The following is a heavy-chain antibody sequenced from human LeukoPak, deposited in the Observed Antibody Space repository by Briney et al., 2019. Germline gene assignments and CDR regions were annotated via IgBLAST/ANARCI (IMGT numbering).Heavy chain of an antibody. Sequence: PSETLSLTCTVSGGSISSYNWCWIWHPPRKGLGRVWYIYYSGSTNYNPSLKSRVTISVDTSKNQFSLKLSSVTAEDTAVYHCARSRGWNPFGFDPWGQGTLVTVSS. CDR1: GGSISSYN. J-gene: IGHJ5*02. D-gene: IGHD1-1*01. CDR3: ARSRGWNPFGFDP. V-gene: IGHV4-59*01. CDR2: IYYSGST.